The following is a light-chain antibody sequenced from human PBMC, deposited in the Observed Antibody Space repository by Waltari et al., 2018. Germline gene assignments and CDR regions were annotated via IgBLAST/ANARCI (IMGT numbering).Light chain of an antibody. CDR1: SLRSYY. CDR3: NSRDSSGNHHVV. Sequence: SSELTQDPAVSVALGQTVRITCQGDSLRSYYASWYQQKPGQAPVLVIYGKNNRPSGIPDRFSDSSSVNTASLTITGAQAEDEADYYCNSRDSSGNHHVVFGGGTKLTVL. V-gene: IGLV3-19*01. CDR2: GKN. J-gene: IGLJ2*01.